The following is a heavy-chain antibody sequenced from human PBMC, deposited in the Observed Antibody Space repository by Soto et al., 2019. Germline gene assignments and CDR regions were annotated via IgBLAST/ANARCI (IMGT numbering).Heavy chain of an antibody. CDR3: ARWGSGY. V-gene: IGHV1-69*02. CDR1: GGTFSSYT. D-gene: IGHD2-15*01. J-gene: IGHJ4*02. Sequence: SVKVSCKASGGTFSSYTISWVRQAPGQGLEWMGRITPILGLVNYAQKFQGRVTITADRSTSTAYMELSSLRPEDTAVYYCARWGSGYWGQGTLVTVSS. CDR2: ITPILGLV.